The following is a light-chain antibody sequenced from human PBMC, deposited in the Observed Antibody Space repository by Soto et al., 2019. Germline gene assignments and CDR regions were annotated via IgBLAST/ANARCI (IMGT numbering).Light chain of an antibody. CDR2: DAS. V-gene: IGKV1-33*01. CDR3: EQYDNLPFG. CDR1: QDITNY. Sequence: DIQISQSPSSLSASVGDGVTITCQSSQDITNYLNWYQHKPGKPPKLLIYDASNLETEVPSRFSGSGSGTAFTFTISSLQPEDIATYYCEQYDNLPFGFGGGTKVEIK. J-gene: IGKJ4*01.